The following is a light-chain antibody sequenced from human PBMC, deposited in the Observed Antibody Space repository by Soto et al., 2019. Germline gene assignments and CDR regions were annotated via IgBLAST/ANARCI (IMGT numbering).Light chain of an antibody. J-gene: IGKJ4*01. CDR2: KAS. CDR3: QQYNSYPLT. V-gene: IGKV1-5*03. CDR1: QSISSW. Sequence: DIQMTQSPSTLSASVGDRVTITCRASQSISSWLAWYQQKPGKAPKLLIYKASSLESGVPSRVSGGGSGTEFTLTISSLQPDDFATYYCQQYNSYPLTFGGGTKVEVK.